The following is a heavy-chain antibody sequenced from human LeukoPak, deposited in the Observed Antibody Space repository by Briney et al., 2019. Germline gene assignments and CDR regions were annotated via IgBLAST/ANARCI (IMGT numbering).Heavy chain of an antibody. J-gene: IGHJ4*02. CDR2: INSDGSIT. CDR3: ARVQRSSSGWYEAGLDY. V-gene: IGHV3-74*01. CDR1: GFTFSSYW. D-gene: IGHD6-19*01. Sequence: GGSLRLSCAASGFTFSSYWMYWVRQAPGKGLVWVSHINSDGSITSYADSVKGRFTISRDSAKNTLYLQMNSLIAEDTAVYYCARVQRSSSGWYEAGLDYWGQGTLVTVSS.